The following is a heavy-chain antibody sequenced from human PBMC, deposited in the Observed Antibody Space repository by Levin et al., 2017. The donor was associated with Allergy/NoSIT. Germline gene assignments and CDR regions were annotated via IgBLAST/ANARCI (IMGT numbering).Heavy chain of an antibody. CDR1: GYTFSGYY. V-gene: IGHV1-2*02. CDR3: ARDSGLWGRSRAEYFQY. D-gene: IGHD3-16*01. Sequence: ASVKVSCKASGYTFSGYYLHWVRQAPGQGLEWVGWINPDSGDTYYAQKFQGRVTMTRDTSINTAYMELSRLRSDDTAVYFCARDSGLWGRSRAEYFQYWGQGTLVTVSS. J-gene: IGHJ1*01. CDR2: INPDSGDT.